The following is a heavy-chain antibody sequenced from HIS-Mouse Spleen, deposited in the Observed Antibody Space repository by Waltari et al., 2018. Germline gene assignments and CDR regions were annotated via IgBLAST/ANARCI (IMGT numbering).Heavy chain of an antibody. D-gene: IGHD3-3*01. J-gene: IGHJ4*02. CDR3: ARGYYDFWSGQISGFDY. CDR2: ISYDGSKK. Sequence: QVQLVESGGGVVQPGRSLRLSCAASGFTFSSYAMHWVRQAPGKGLEWVAVISYDGSKKYYEDSVKGRFNISRDNSKNTLYLQMNSLRAEDTAVYYCARGYYDFWSGQISGFDYWGQGTLVTVSS. V-gene: IGHV3-30-3*01. CDR1: GFTFSSYA.